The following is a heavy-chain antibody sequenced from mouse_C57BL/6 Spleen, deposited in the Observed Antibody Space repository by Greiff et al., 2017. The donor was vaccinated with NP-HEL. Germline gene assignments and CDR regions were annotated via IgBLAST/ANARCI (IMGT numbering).Heavy chain of an antibody. J-gene: IGHJ2*01. D-gene: IGHD2-3*01. CDR2: IDPETGGT. CDR1: GYTFTDYE. V-gene: IGHV1-15*01. CDR3: TRRGNGYYVSFDY. Sequence: QVQLQQSGAELVRPGASVTLSCKASGYTFTDYEMHWVKQTPVHGLEWIGAIDPETGGTAYNQKFKGKAILTADKSSSTAYMELRSLTSEDSAVYYCTRRGNGYYVSFDYWGQGTTLTVSS.